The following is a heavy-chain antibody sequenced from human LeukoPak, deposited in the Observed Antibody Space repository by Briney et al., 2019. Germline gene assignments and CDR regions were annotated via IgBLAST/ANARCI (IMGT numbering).Heavy chain of an antibody. D-gene: IGHD3-22*01. V-gene: IGHV3-7*04. CDR2: IKEDGSEK. Sequence: GGSLRLSCAASGFTFSRHWMSWVRQAPGKGLEWVANIKEDGSEKYYVDSVKGRFTISRVNAYNSLYLQMNSLRAEDTAVYYCARDDSFSSDYWGQGTLVTVSS. CDR1: GFTFSRHW. J-gene: IGHJ4*02. CDR3: ARDDSFSSDY.